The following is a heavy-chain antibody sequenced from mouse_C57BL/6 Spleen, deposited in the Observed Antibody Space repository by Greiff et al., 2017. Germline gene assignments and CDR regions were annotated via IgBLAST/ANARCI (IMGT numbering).Heavy chain of an antibody. J-gene: IGHJ3*01. Sequence: EVTLVESGGGLVQPGGSLSLSCAASGFTFTDYYMSWVRQPPGKALEWLGFIRNKANGYTTEYSASVKGRFTISRDNSQSILYLQMNALRAEDSATYYCARYAPQTGTFAYWGQGTLVTVSA. D-gene: IGHD4-1*01. V-gene: IGHV7-3*01. CDR2: IRNKANGYTT. CDR1: GFTFTDYY. CDR3: ARYAPQTGTFAY.